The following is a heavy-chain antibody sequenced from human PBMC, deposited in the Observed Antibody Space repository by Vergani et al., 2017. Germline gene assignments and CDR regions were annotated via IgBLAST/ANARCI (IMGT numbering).Heavy chain of an antibody. Sequence: QLQLQESGPGLVKPSETLSLTCTVSGASISSSSYYWGWIRQPPGKGLEWIGSIYYSGSTYYNPSLKSRVTISVDTSKNQFSLKLSSVTAADTAVYYCASETGGRFDPWGQGTLVTVSS. D-gene: IGHD2-15*01. CDR3: ASETGGRFDP. V-gene: IGHV4-39*07. J-gene: IGHJ5*02. CDR1: GASISSSSYY. CDR2: IYYSGST.